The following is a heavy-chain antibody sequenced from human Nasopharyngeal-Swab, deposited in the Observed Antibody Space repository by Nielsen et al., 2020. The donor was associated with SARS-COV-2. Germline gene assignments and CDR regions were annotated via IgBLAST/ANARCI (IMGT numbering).Heavy chain of an antibody. D-gene: IGHD2-2*02. J-gene: IGHJ4*02. Sequence: GESLKISCVTSGFTFNMFSMHWVRQAPGKGLEWVSSISSSSNYIYYGDLVKGRFTVSRDDSSNTVFLNMNSLRAEDTAVYFCAKLSYTAPSYWGQGTQVTVSS. CDR2: ISSSSNYI. CDR1: GFTFNMFS. CDR3: AKLSYTAPSY. V-gene: IGHV3-21*04.